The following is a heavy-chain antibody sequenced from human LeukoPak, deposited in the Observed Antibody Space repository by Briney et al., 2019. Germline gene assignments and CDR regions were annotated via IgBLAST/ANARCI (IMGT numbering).Heavy chain of an antibody. CDR3: AGVYSSGCANWFDP. Sequence: YYADSVKGRFTIARDNAKNSLYLQMNSLRVEDTAVYYCAGVYSSGCANWFDPWGQGTLVTVSS. D-gene: IGHD6-19*01. J-gene: IGHJ5*02. V-gene: IGHV3-21*01.